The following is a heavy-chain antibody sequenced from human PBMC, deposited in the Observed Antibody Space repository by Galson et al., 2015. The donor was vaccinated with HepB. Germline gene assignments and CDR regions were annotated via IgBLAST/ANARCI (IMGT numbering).Heavy chain of an antibody. D-gene: IGHD3-22*01. CDR3: ARALQGTMIVVG. CDR1: GFTFSSYS. V-gene: IGHV3-21*01. Sequence: SLRLSCAASGFTFSSYSMNWVRQAPGKGLEWVSSISSSSSYIYYADSVKGRFTISRDNAKNSLYLQMNSLRAEDTAVYYCARALQGTMIVVGWGQGTLVTVSS. CDR2: ISSSSSYI. J-gene: IGHJ4*02.